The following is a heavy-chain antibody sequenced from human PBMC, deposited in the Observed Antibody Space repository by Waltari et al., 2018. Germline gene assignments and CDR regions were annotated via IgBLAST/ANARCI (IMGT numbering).Heavy chain of an antibody. CDR2: ISSRSSDI. J-gene: IGHJ3*02. CDR1: GFTFSSYS. CDR3: ARRMTTVAFDI. Sequence: EVQLVESGGGLVKPGGSLRLSCAASGFTFSSYSMNWVRQAPGKGLELVSSISSRSSDIYYADSVKGRFTISRDNAKNSLYLQMNSLRAEDTAVYYCARRMTTVAFDIWGQGTMVTVSS. V-gene: IGHV3-21*01. D-gene: IGHD4-17*01.